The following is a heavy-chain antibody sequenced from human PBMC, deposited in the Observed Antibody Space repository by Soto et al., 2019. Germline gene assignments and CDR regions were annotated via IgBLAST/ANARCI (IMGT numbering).Heavy chain of an antibody. CDR3: ARDLIRRGPQFYYYYGMDV. CDR1: GYTFSGYY. Sequence: VQLVQSGAEVKKPGASVKVSCKASGYTFSGYYIHWVRQAPGQGLEWMGWINPKTGDTNYAQKFQGRVAMTRDTSVNAAYMELSRLKSDDTAVFYCARDLIRRGPQFYYYYGMDVWGQGTTVTVSS. V-gene: IGHV1-2*02. D-gene: IGHD2-8*01. J-gene: IGHJ6*02. CDR2: INPKTGDT.